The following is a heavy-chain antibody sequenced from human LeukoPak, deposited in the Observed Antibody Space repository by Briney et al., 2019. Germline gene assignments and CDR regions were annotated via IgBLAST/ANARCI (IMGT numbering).Heavy chain of an antibody. V-gene: IGHV3-7*01. CDR1: GFTFSRYW. CDR3: ARDADLGATIIGAFDI. Sequence: GGSLRLSCAASGFTFSRYWMSWVRQAPGKGLEWVANINQDGSEKYYVDSVKGRFTISRDNAKNSLYLQMNSLRAEETAVYYCARDADLGATIIGAFDIWGQGTMVTVSS. J-gene: IGHJ3*02. CDR2: INQDGSEK. D-gene: IGHD5-24*01.